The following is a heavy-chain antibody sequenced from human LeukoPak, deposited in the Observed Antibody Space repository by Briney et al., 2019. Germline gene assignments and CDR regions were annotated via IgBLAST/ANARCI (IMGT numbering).Heavy chain of an antibody. Sequence: ALLKPSCKASDYTVTSYGISCARQAPGRGLEWMGWISAYNGNTNYTQKLQGRVTMTADTSTSTAYMELRSLRSDDTAVYYCARDYSGYDSGYYYYMDVWGKGTTVTI. J-gene: IGHJ6*03. D-gene: IGHD5-12*01. V-gene: IGHV1-18*01. CDR1: DYTVTSYG. CDR3: ARDYSGYDSGYYYYMDV. CDR2: ISAYNGNT.